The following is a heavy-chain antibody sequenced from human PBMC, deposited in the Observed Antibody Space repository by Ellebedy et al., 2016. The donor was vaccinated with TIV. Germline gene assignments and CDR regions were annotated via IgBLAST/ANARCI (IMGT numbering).Heavy chain of an antibody. J-gene: IGHJ4*02. Sequence: GESLKISCKGSGYSFTNYWLGWVRQMPGKGLEWMGIIYPDNSDIRYSPSFQGQVTMSADKSIRTAYLQWNSLEASDTAIYYCARRPSSVGASLDLWGQGTLVTVSS. V-gene: IGHV5-51*01. CDR2: IYPDNSDI. CDR3: ARRPSSVGASLDL. CDR1: GYSFTNYW. D-gene: IGHD1-26*01.